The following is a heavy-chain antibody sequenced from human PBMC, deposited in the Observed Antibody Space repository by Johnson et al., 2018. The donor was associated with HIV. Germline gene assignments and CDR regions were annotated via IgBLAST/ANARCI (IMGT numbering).Heavy chain of an antibody. J-gene: IGHJ3*02. Sequence: QMLLVESGGGVVQPGRSLRLSCAASGFIFNDYYMSWIRQAPGKGLELLSYISTSGGTLYYADSVKDRFTIFRDNAKNTLYLQMNSLRAEDTAVYYCAKHPDAFDIWGQGTMVTVSS. CDR1: GFIFNDYY. CDR3: AKHPDAFDI. V-gene: IGHV3-11*04. CDR2: ISTSGGTL.